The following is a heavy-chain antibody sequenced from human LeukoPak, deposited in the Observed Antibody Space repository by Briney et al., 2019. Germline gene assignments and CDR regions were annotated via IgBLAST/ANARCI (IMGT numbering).Heavy chain of an antibody. CDR3: ARGLNYYDSGGYYFVY. J-gene: IGHJ4*02. Sequence: SETLSLTCTVSGGSISSYYWSWIRQPPGKGLEWIGYIYYDGSTNYNPSLKSRVTISVDTSKNQFSLKLSSVTAADTAVYYCARGLNYYDSGGYYFVYWGQGTLVTVSS. CDR2: IYYDGST. CDR1: GGSISSYY. D-gene: IGHD3-22*01. V-gene: IGHV4-59*01.